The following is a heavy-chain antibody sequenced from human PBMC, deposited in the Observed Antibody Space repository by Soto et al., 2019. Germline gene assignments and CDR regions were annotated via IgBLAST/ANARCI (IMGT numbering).Heavy chain of an antibody. Sequence: PEGSMRLSCAASGFTFSSYAMSWVRHAPGKGLEWVSAISGSGGSTYYADSVKGRFTISRDNSKNTLYLQMNSLRAEDTAVYYCAKDKAPYNYCSSTSCYFDYWGQGTLVTVSS. CDR2: ISGSGGST. V-gene: IGHV3-23*01. J-gene: IGHJ4*02. CDR1: GFTFSSYA. D-gene: IGHD2-2*01. CDR3: AKDKAPYNYCSSTSCYFDY.